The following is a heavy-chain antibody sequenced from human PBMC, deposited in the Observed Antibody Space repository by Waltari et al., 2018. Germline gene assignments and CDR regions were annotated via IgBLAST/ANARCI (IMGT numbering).Heavy chain of an antibody. CDR3: AMSPSTSFDY. D-gene: IGHD2-2*01. CDR1: GGSISSYY. CDR2: IYYSGST. V-gene: IGHV4-59*01. Sequence: QVQLQESGPGLVKPSETLSLTCTVSGGSISSYYWSWIRQPPGKGLEWIGYIYYSGSTNYNPSLKSRVTISVDTSKNQFSLKLSSVTAADTAMYYCAMSPSTSFDYWGQGTLVTVSS. J-gene: IGHJ4*02.